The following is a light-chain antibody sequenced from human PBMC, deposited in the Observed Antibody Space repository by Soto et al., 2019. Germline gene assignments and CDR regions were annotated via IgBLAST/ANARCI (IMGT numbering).Light chain of an antibody. CDR3: EAWDSSLSAGV. Sequence: QSVLTQPPSVSAAPGQKVTVSCSGSRSNIGNNYVSWYQHLPGTAPKLLIYDNDKRPSGIPDRFSASKSGTSATLGITGLQTGDEDDYYCEAWDSSLSAGVFGGATKVTVL. CDR2: DND. CDR1: RSNIGNNY. V-gene: IGLV1-51*01. J-gene: IGLJ3*02.